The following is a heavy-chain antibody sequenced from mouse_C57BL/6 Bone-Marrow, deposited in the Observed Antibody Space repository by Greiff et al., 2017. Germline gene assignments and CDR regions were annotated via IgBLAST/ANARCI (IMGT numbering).Heavy chain of an antibody. J-gene: IGHJ2*01. CDR1: GYTFTSYW. D-gene: IGHD1-1*01. Sequence: VQLQQSGAELVKPGASVKMSCKASGYTFTSYWITWVKQRPGQGLEWIGDIYPGSGSTNYNEKFKGKATLTVATSSSAAYMQLSSLTSEDAADYCCARDDGKEDYWGQGTTLTVSS. CDR3: ARDDGKEDY. V-gene: IGHV1-55*01. CDR2: IYPGSGST.